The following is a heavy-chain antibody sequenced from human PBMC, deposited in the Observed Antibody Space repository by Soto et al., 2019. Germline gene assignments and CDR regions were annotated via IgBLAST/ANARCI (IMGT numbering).Heavy chain of an antibody. CDR1: GYTFTSYA. Sequence: QVQLVQSGAEVKKPGASVKVSCKASGYTFTSYAMHWVRQAPGQRLEWMGWINAGNGKTKYSQKFQGRVTITRDTSASTAYMELSSLRSEGTAVYYCARASSGFVTDYWCQGTLVTVSS. CDR3: ARASSGFVTDY. CDR2: INAGNGKT. D-gene: IGHD6-13*01. V-gene: IGHV1-3*01. J-gene: IGHJ4*02.